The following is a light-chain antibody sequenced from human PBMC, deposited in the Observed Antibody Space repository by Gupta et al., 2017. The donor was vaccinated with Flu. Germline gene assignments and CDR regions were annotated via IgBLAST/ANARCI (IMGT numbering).Light chain of an antibody. J-gene: IGLJ3*02. CDR2: DVS. CDR3: SSYTTTSTV. Sequence: QSALTQPASVSVAPGQSITISCTGTYSAIPVYNPVSWYEQHTGKAPKPGMYDVSIRPAGISDRFSGAKSGKTAQLSISGLQAEDEADDYCSSYTTTSTVFGGGTKLAV. V-gene: IGLV2-14*01. CDR1: YSAIPVYNP.